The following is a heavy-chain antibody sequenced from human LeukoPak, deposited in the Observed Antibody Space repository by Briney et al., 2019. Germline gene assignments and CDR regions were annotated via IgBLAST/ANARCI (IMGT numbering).Heavy chain of an antibody. CDR1: GFTFSSYG. D-gene: IGHD5-12*01. Sequence: GGSLRLSCAASGFTFSSYGMHWVRQAPGKGLEWVAVIWYDVSNKYYADSVKGRFTISRDNSKNTLYLQMNSLRAEDTAVYYCAREMGSGYDSDAFDYWGQGTLVTVSS. CDR3: AREMGSGYDSDAFDY. J-gene: IGHJ4*02. V-gene: IGHV3-33*01. CDR2: IWYDVSNK.